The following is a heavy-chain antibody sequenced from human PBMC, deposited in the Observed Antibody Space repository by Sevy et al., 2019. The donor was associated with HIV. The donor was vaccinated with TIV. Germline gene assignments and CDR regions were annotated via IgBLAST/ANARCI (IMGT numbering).Heavy chain of an antibody. CDR2: IYYNGHI. D-gene: IGHD1-26*01. CDR1: GGSITSLY. V-gene: IGHV4-59*08. Sequence: ETLSLTCTVSGGSITSLYWNWIRQPPGKGLEWIANIYYNGHINYNPSLKSRVTLSLDTSKNQFSPRLSSVTAADTAMYYCAGENAWGRGYSWGQGTLVTVSS. CDR3: AGENAWGRGYS. J-gene: IGHJ4*02.